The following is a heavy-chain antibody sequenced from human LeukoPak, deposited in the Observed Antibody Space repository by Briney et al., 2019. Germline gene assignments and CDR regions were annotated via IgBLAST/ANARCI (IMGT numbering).Heavy chain of an antibody. CDR1: GSSFTSYW. J-gene: IGHJ4*02. CDR2: IYPGDSDT. CDR3: ARQQGPSTNPDY. D-gene: IGHD1-1*01. V-gene: IGHV5-51*01. Sequence: GASLKISCKGSGSSFTSYWIGWVRQLPGKGLEWMGIIYPGDSDTRYSPSLQGQVTISVDKSISTAYLQWSSLKASGTAMYYCARQQGPSTNPDYWGQGTLVTVSS.